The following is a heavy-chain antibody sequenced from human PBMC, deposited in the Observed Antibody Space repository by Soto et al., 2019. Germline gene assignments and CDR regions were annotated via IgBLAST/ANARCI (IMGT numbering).Heavy chain of an antibody. Sequence: EVQLVESGGGVVRPGGSLRLSCAASGFTFDDYGMSWVRQAPGKGLEWVSGINWNGGSTGYADSVKGRFTISRDNAKNFLYLQMNSLRAEDTALYCCARDLPAGSSLRSYCYCSYGMDVWGQGTTVTVSS. CDR2: INWNGGST. CDR3: ARDLPAGSSLRSYCYCSYGMDV. V-gene: IGHV3-20*04. CDR1: GFTFDDYG. D-gene: IGHD3-10*01. J-gene: IGHJ6*02.